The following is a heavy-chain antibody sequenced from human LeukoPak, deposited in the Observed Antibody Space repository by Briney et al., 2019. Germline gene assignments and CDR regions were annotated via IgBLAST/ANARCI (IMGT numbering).Heavy chain of an antibody. J-gene: IGHJ4*02. CDR2: ISISGDDT. CDR3: ANEIRPNNY. Sequence: VRQAPXXGLQWVSSISISGDDTHYADSVQGRFTIYRDNSRNTLYLQMNRLRVDDTAVYYCANEIRPNNYWGQGTLVTVSS. V-gene: IGHV3-23*01.